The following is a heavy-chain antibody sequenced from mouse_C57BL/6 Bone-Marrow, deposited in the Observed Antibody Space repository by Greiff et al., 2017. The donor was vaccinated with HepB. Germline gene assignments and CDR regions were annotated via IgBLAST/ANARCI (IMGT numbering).Heavy chain of an antibody. CDR1: GFTFSSYG. J-gene: IGHJ1*03. Sequence: EVKLVESGGDLVKPGGSLKLSCAASGFTFSSYGMSWVRQTPDKRLEWVATISSGGSYTYYPDSVKGRFTISRDNAKNTLYLQMSSLKSEDTAMYYCARTRDGYYPYFDVWGTGTTVTVSS. D-gene: IGHD2-3*01. CDR2: ISSGGSYT. CDR3: ARTRDGYYPYFDV. V-gene: IGHV5-6*01.